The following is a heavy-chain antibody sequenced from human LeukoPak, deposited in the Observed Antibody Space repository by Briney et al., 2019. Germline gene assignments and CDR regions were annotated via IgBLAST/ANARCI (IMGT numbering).Heavy chain of an antibody. J-gene: IGHJ4*02. CDR3: ATLRGSSTAVLDY. CDR1: GGSISSITSDY. CDR2: IHYSGAT. V-gene: IGHV4-61*03. Sequence: SETLSLTCTVSGGSISSITSDYWSWIRQPPGKGLEWIGYIHYSGATNYNPSLRSRVTISVDTSKTHFSLRLSYVTAVDTAVYYCATLRGSSTAVLDYWGRGTLVTVSS. D-gene: IGHD2-2*01.